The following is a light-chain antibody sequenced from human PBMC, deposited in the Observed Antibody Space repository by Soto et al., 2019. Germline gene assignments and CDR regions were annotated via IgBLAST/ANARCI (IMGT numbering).Light chain of an antibody. V-gene: IGKV1-39*01. J-gene: IGKJ1*01. CDR3: QQSYSTPRT. CDR1: QSIRTY. Sequence: DIQMTQSPSSLSAPVGDRVTITCRASQSIRTYLNWYQQKPGKAPKLLISNTSGLQSGVPSRFSGSASGTDFTLTISSLQPEDFATYYCQQSYSTPRTFGQGTKVDIK. CDR2: NTS.